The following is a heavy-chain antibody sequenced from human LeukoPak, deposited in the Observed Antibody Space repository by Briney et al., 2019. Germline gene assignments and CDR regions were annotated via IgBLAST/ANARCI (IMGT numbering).Heavy chain of an antibody. CDR2: IYYSGST. V-gene: IGHV4-30-4*08. D-gene: IGHD2-2*01. Sequence: KPSETLSLTCTVSGGSISSGDYYWSWIRQPPGKGLEWIGYIYYSGSTYYNPSLKSRVTISVDTSKNQFSLKLSSVTAADTAVYYCARGDIVVVPAAPKFDAFDIWGQGTMVTVSS. CDR3: ARGDIVVVPAAPKFDAFDI. CDR1: GGSISSGDYY. J-gene: IGHJ3*02.